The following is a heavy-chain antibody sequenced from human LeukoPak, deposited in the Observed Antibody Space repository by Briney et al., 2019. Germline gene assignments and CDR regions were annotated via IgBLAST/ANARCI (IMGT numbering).Heavy chain of an antibody. V-gene: IGHV3-23*01. CDR1: GFTFSSYA. J-gene: IGHJ4*02. CDR2: ISGSGGST. D-gene: IGHD5-12*01. Sequence: GGSLRLSCAASGFTFSSYAMSWVRQAPGKGLEWVSAISGSGGSTYYADSVKGRFTISRDNSKNTLYLQMNSLRAEDTAVYYCARARVRDGYKIDYWGQGTLVTVSS. CDR3: ARARVRDGYKIDY.